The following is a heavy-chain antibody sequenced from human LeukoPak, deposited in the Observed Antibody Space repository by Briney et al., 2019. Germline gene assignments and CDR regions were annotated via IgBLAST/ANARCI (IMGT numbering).Heavy chain of an antibody. V-gene: IGHV3-74*01. Sequence: GGTLRLSCAAPGFTFSTYWMHWVRQAPGKGLVWVSRISSDGSDTNYADSVKGRFTISRDNAKNTLYLQMNSLRAEDTAVYYCARDANGRDWGQGTQVTVSS. CDR3: ARDANGRD. J-gene: IGHJ4*02. CDR1: GFTFSTYW. CDR2: ISSDGSDT. D-gene: IGHD1-1*01.